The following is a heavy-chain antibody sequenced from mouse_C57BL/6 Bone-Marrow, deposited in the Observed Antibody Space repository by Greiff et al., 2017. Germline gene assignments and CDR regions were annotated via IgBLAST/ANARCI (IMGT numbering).Heavy chain of an antibody. D-gene: IGHD2-3*01. V-gene: IGHV1-58*01. CDR3: ARRDGYYWFAY. CDR1: GYTFTSYG. J-gene: IGHJ3*01. Sequence: VQLQQSGAELVRPGSSVTMSCKTSGYTFTSYGINWVKQRPGQGLEWIGYINLGNGYTEYNEKFKGKATLTSDTSSSTAYMQLSSVTSEDAVIYFCARRDGYYWFAYWGQGTLVTVSA. CDR2: INLGNGYT.